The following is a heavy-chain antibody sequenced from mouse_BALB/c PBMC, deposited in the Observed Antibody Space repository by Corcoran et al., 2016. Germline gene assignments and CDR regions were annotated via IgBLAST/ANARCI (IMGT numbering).Heavy chain of an antibody. CDR2: INTYTGEP. CDR3: AREIYYGSIEAMDY. Sequence: QIQLVQSGPELKKPGETVKISCKASGYTFTNYGMNWVKQAPGKGLKWMGWINTYTGEPTYADDFKGRFAFSLETSASTAYLQINNLKNEDTATYFCAREIYYGSIEAMDYWGQGTSVTVSS. D-gene: IGHD1-1*01. J-gene: IGHJ4*01. V-gene: IGHV9-3-1*01. CDR1: GYTFTNYG.